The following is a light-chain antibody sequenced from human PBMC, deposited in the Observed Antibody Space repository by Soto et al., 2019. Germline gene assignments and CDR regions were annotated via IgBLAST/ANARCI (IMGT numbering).Light chain of an antibody. V-gene: IGKV1-5*03. J-gene: IGKJ1*01. CDR1: QSISTW. CDR3: QQYNSYPVG. Sequence: DIQMTQSPSTLSASVGDRVTITCRASQSISTWLAWYQQKPGKAPKLLIYKASTLESGVPSRFSGSGSGTEFTLTISSLQRDDFATYYCQQYNSYPVGFGQGTKVEIK. CDR2: KAS.